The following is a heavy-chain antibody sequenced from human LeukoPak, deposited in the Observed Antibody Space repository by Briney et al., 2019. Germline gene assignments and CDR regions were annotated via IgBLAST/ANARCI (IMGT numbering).Heavy chain of an antibody. Sequence: SETLSLTSAVSGGSISSGGYSWSWIRQPPGKGLEWIGYIYHSGSTYYNPSLKSRVTISVDRSKNQFSLKLSSVTAADTAVYYCARGHTTSNDAFDIWGQGTMVTVSS. CDR1: GGSISSGGYS. CDR3: ARGHTTSNDAFDI. CDR2: IYHSGST. V-gene: IGHV4-30-2*01. J-gene: IGHJ3*02. D-gene: IGHD1-1*01.